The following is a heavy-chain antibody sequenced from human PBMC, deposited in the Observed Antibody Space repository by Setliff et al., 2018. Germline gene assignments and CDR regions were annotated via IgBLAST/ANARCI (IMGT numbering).Heavy chain of an antibody. D-gene: IGHD6-19*01. V-gene: IGHV1-18*01. CDR2: ISAYNGNT. CDR1: GFSFTSFG. J-gene: IGHJ3*01. Sequence: ASVKVSCKTSGFSFTSFGFSWVRQAPGQGLEWMGWISAYNGNTNYGQKYQGRVTMTTDTSTNTVYMELRSLRSDDTAVYFCVREYSGGGLMWGQGTMVTVSS. CDR3: VREYSGGGLM.